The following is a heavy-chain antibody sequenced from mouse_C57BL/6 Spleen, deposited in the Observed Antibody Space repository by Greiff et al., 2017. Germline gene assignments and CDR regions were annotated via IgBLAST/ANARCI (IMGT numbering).Heavy chain of an antibody. CDR1: GYTFTDYE. Sequence: VQLQQSGAELVRPGASVTLSCKASGYTFTDYEMHWVKQTPVHGLEWIGAIDPETGGTAYNQKFKGKAILTADKSSSTAYMELRSLTSEDSAVYYCTRGTTVVATGDAMDYWGQGTSVTVSS. V-gene: IGHV1-15*01. J-gene: IGHJ4*01. D-gene: IGHD1-1*01. CDR2: IDPETGGT. CDR3: TRGTTVVATGDAMDY.